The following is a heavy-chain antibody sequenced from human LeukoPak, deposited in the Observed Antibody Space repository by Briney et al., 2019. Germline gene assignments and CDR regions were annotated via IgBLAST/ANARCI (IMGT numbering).Heavy chain of an antibody. CDR2: ITPYNGHT. CDR3: ARVWGYCGNTNCYQSFDY. CDR1: GYTFTNYG. D-gene: IGHD2-2*01. Sequence: GASVKVSCKASGYTFTNYGITWVRQAPGQGLEWMGGITPYNGHTNYAQKIQGRVTMTTDTSTNTAYMDLRSLRSEDTAVHYCARVWGYCGNTNCYQSFDYWGQGTLVTVSS. V-gene: IGHV1-18*01. J-gene: IGHJ4*02.